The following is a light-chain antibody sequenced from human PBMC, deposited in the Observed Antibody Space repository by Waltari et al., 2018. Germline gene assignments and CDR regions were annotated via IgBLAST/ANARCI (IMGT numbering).Light chain of an antibody. J-gene: IGKJ3*01. CDR1: QSVSST. CDR3: QQYNNWSFT. V-gene: IGKV3-15*01. Sequence: EIVMTQSPATLSVPPGERATLSRRASQSVSSTLAWYQQKPGQAPRRLIYGASTRATGIPARFSGSGSGTEVTLTISSLQSEDCAVYYCQQYNNWSFTFGPGTKVDIK. CDR2: GAS.